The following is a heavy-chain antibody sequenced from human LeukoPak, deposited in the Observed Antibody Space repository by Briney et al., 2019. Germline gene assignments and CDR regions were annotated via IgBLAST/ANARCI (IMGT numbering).Heavy chain of an antibody. J-gene: IGHJ5*02. D-gene: IGHD4-23*01. Sequence: SETLSLTCTVSGGSISSYYWSWIRQPPGKGLEWIGYIYYSGSTNYNPSLKSRVTISVDTSKNQFSLKLSSVTAADTAVYYCARKGSYGGFDPWGQGTLVTVSS. CDR3: ARKGSYGGFDP. CDR2: IYYSGST. CDR1: GGSISSYY. V-gene: IGHV4-59*01.